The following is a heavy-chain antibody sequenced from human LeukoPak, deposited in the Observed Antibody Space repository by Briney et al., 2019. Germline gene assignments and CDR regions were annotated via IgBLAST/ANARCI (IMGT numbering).Heavy chain of an antibody. J-gene: IGHJ4*02. D-gene: IGHD5-18*01. V-gene: IGHV3-7*01. CDR2: IKQDGSER. CDR3: SRDTYSYGDY. CDR1: GFTFSNYW. Sequence: GGSLRLSCAASGFTFSNYWMSWVRQAPGMGLEWVANIKQDGSERDYVDSVKGRFTVSRDNVKNSLYLQMNSLRVEDTAVYYCSRDTYSYGDYWGQGNPVTVSS.